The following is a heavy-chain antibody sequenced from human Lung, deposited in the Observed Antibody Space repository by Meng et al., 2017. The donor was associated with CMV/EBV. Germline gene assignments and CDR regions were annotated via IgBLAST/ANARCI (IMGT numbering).Heavy chain of an antibody. Sequence: ASVXVSXXASGYTFTNYVINWVRQAPGQGLEWMGRVSGYNDNTKYAQKLQDRVTMTTDISTSTAYMELSSLRSDDTAIYYCARTYCSSTSCPPPYYYAMDVWGQGTXVTVSS. V-gene: IGHV1-18*01. CDR1: GYTFTNYV. CDR3: ARTYCSSTSCPPPYYYAMDV. J-gene: IGHJ6*02. CDR2: VSGYNDNT. D-gene: IGHD2-2*01.